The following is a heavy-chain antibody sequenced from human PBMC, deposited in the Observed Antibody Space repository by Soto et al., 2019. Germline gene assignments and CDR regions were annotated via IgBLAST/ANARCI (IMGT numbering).Heavy chain of an antibody. Sequence: PSETLSLTCTVSGGSISSSSYYWGWIRQPPGKGLEWIGSIYYSGSTYYNPSLESRVTISVDTSKNQFSLKLSSVTAADTAVYYCASVGYSSAYYYYYGMDVWGQGTTVTVSS. J-gene: IGHJ6*02. D-gene: IGHD6-25*01. CDR1: GGSISSSSYY. CDR3: ASVGYSSAYYYYYGMDV. V-gene: IGHV4-39*01. CDR2: IYYSGST.